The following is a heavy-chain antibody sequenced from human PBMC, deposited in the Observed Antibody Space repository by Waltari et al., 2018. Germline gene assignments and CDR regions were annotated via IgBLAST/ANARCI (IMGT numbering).Heavy chain of an antibody. CDR2: ISGSGGST. V-gene: IGHV3-23*01. CDR1: GFTFSSYA. J-gene: IGHJ4*02. D-gene: IGHD3-22*01. Sequence: EVQLLESGGGLVQPGGSLRLSCAASGFTFSSYAMSWVRQAPGKGLEWVSAISGSGGSTYYADSVKGRFTISRDNSKNTLYLQMNSLRAEDTAVYYCAKDPPYYYDSSGYYTDFDYWGQGTLVTVSS. CDR3: AKDPPYYYDSSGYYTDFDY.